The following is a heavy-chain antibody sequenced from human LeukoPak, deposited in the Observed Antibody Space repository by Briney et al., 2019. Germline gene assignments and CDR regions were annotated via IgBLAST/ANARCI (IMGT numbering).Heavy chain of an antibody. CDR1: GGTFSNYA. J-gene: IGHJ4*02. Sequence: GSSVKVSCKASGGTFSNYAISWMRQAPGQGLEWMGGIIPIFGTANYAQKFQGRVTITADESTSTAYMELSSLRSEDTAVYYCARAREVGYSYGPIDYWGQGTLVTVSS. CDR3: ARAREVGYSYGPIDY. V-gene: IGHV1-69*01. D-gene: IGHD5-18*01. CDR2: IIPIFGTA.